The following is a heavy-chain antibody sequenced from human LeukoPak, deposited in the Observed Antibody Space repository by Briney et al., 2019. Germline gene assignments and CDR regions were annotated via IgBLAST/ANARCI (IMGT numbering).Heavy chain of an antibody. CDR1: GFTFSSYA. CDR3: ARDKVVLRYFDWLFYDYYYYGMDV. Sequence: GGSLRLSCAASGFTFSSYAMHWVRQAPGKGLEWVAVISYDGSNKYYADSVKGRFTISRDNSKNTLYLQMNSLRAEDTAVYYCARDKVVLRYFDWLFYDYYYYGMDVWGQGTTVTVSS. V-gene: IGHV3-30*04. J-gene: IGHJ6*02. D-gene: IGHD3-9*01. CDR2: ISYDGSNK.